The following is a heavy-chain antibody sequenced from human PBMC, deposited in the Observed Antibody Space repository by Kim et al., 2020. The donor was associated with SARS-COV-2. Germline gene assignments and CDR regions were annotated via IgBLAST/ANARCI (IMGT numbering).Heavy chain of an antibody. CDR3: STGITRVRGIIDGYFDY. V-gene: IGHV3-15*01. J-gene: IGHJ4*02. Sequence: KGRLPISREDSKNTLYLQMNSLKTEDTAVYYCSTGITRVRGIIDGYFDYWGQGTLVNVSS. D-gene: IGHD3-10*01.